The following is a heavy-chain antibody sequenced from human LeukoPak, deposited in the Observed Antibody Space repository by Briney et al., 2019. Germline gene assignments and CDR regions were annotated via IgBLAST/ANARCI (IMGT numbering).Heavy chain of an antibody. CDR3: ARALRYFDWLSLDY. CDR1: GGSISSSNW. CDR2: IYHSGST. Sequence: SETLSLTCAVSGGSISSSNWWSWVRQPPGKGLEWIGEIYHSGSTNYNPSLKSRVTISVDTSKNQFSLKLSSVTAADTAVYYCARALRYFDWLSLDYWGQGTLVTVSS. J-gene: IGHJ4*02. V-gene: IGHV4-4*02. D-gene: IGHD3-9*01.